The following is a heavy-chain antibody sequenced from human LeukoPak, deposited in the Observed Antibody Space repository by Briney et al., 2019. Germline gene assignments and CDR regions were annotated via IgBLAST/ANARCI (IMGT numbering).Heavy chain of an antibody. CDR2: IRHHGKDK. V-gene: IGHV3-30*02. Sequence: GGSLRLSCAASGFTFKNYGMHRVRQAPGKGLEWVAYIRHHGKDKYYVDSVKGRFTVSRDNSKNMMYLQMNSLRAEDTAVYYCAKDADWACDYWGQGILVTVSS. CDR1: GFTFKNYG. J-gene: IGHJ4*02. D-gene: IGHD2-21*01. CDR3: AKDADWACDY.